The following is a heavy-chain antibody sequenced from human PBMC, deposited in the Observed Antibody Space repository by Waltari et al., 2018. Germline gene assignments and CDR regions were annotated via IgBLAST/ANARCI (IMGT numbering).Heavy chain of an antibody. J-gene: IGHJ4*02. D-gene: IGHD6-19*01. CDR1: GYTFTGYF. CDR2: INPGSGDT. V-gene: IGHV1-2*02. Sequence: QVQLVQSGAEVKKPGASVTVSCKASGYTFTGYFIHWVRQAPGQGLEWMGWINPGSGDTNYAQNFQGRVTMTTDTSISTAYMDLTRLRSDDTAVYYCARGVGAVAGPYFDYWGQGTLITVSS. CDR3: ARGVGAVAGPYFDY.